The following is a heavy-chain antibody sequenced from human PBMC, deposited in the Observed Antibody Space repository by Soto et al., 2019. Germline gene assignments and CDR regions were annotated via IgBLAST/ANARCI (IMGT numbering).Heavy chain of an antibody. J-gene: IGHJ4*02. CDR3: ASVYYESSGDGLPHY. V-gene: IGHV1-18*04. D-gene: IGHD3-22*01. CDR1: GYTFTSYG. CDR2: ISAYNGNT. Sequence: ASVKVSCKASGYTFTSYGISWVRQAPGQGLEWMGWISAYNGNTNYAQKLQGGVTMTTDTSTSTAYMELRSLRSDDTAVYYCASVYYESSGDGLPHYWGQGTLVTVSS.